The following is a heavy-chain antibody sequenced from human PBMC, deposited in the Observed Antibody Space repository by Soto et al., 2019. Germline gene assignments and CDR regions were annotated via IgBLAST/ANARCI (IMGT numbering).Heavy chain of an antibody. V-gene: IGHV4-39*01. Sequence: SETLSLTCTVSGASVSSSSYYWGWVRQPPGKGLEWIGSVYYSGSTYYNPSLESRVTISVDKSKNQFSLKLMSLSAADTAVYYCGRLEGLATISYYFDYWGQGALVPVSS. CDR1: GASVSSSSYY. J-gene: IGHJ4*02. CDR3: GRLEGLATISYYFDY. D-gene: IGHD3-9*01. CDR2: VYYSGST.